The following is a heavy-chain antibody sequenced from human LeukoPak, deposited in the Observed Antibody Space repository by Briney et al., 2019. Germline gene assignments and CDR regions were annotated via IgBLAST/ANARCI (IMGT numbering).Heavy chain of an antibody. J-gene: IGHJ6*02. Sequence: SLKVSCKASGYTFTGYYMHWVRQAPGQELEWMGWINPNSGGTNYAQDFHGRVTMSRDTSISTAYMELSRLRSDDTAVYYCARSAYGMDVWGQGTTVTVSS. V-gene: IGHV1-2*02. CDR1: GYTFTGYY. CDR2: INPNSGGT. CDR3: ARSAYGMDV.